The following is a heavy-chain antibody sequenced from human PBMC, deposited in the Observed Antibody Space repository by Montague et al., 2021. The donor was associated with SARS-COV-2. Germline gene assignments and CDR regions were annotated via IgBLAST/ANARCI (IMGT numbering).Heavy chain of an antibody. CDR1: GGSISSGGYY. J-gene: IGHJ3*02. D-gene: IGHD3-22*01. V-gene: IGHV4-31*03. CDR2: IYHTGST. Sequence: TLSLTCTVSGGSISSGGYYWSWIRQHPGKGLEWIGYIYHTGSTHYXXXLKSRVTISKETSKNHFSLNLSSVTAADSAVYYCARGSGYYDSSGYSYGAFDIWGQGTMVTVSS. CDR3: ARGSGYYDSSGYSYGAFDI.